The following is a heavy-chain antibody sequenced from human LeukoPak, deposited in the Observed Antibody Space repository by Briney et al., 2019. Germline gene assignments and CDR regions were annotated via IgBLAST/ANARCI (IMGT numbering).Heavy chain of an antibody. J-gene: IGHJ4*02. Sequence: PGGSLRLSCAASGFTFSSYAMSWVRQAPGKGLEWVSAISVSGGSTYYADSVKGRFTISRDNSKNTLYLQMNSLRAEDTAVYYCAKDPIDYYDSSGYHFDYWGQGTLVTVSS. CDR1: GFTFSSYA. V-gene: IGHV3-23*01. CDR3: AKDPIDYYDSSGYHFDY. CDR2: ISVSGGST. D-gene: IGHD3-22*01.